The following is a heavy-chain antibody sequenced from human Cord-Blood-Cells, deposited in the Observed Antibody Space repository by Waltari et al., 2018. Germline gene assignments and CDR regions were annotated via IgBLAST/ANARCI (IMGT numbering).Heavy chain of an antibody. CDR2: SNQSGST. V-gene: IGHV4-34*01. CDR3: ARATGGTFYYGMDV. CDR1: GGSFSGYY. J-gene: IGHJ6*02. Sequence: QVQLQQWGAGLLKPSETLSLTCAVYGGSFSGYYWSWIRQPPGKGLEWIGESNQSGSTNYNPSLKSRVTISVDTSKNQFSLKLSSVTAADTAVYYCARATGGTFYYGMDVWGQGTTVTVSS. D-gene: IGHD2-8*02.